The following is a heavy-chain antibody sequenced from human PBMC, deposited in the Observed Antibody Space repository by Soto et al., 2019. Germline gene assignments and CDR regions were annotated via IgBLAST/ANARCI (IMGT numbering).Heavy chain of an antibody. CDR2: IVVGSGDR. V-gene: IGHV1-58*02. CDR3: AADSTSQNVDWVSEGAFDI. CDR1: GFTFSSSA. D-gene: IGHD3-9*01. J-gene: IGHJ3*02. Sequence: QMQLVQSGPEVKKPGTSVKVSCKASGFTFSSSAMQWVRQSRGQGLEWIGWIVVGSGDRNYAQKFQVRVTLTRDMSTNTSYMELSSLRSDDTAVYYCAADSTSQNVDWVSEGAFDIWGQGTMVTVSS.